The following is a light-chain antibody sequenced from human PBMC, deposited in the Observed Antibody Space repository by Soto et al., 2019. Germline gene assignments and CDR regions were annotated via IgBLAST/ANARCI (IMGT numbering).Light chain of an antibody. CDR1: QSIWKF. CDR3: QQRNSWPIT. V-gene: IGKV3-11*02. Sequence: EIVLTQSPATLSLSPGDRATLSCRASQSIWKFLAWYQQKPGQAPRLLIYDAFNRAAGIPARFSGSGSGRDFTLTISSIEPEDSAVYYCQQRNSWPITFGQGTRLEIK. J-gene: IGKJ5*01. CDR2: DAF.